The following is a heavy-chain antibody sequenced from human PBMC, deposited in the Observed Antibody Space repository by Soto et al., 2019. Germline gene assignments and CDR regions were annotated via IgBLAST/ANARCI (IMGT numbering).Heavy chain of an antibody. Sequence: QLQLQESGSGLVKPSQTLSLTCAVSGGSINSGGFSWSWSRQPPGKGLEWIGYIYHSGNTYYNPSLKSRVTITVDRSKNQFSLKLSSVTAEDTAVYYCARVPGLWGRGTLVTVSS. CDR2: IYHSGNT. V-gene: IGHV4-30-2*01. CDR3: ARVPGL. CDR1: GGSINSGGFS. J-gene: IGHJ2*01.